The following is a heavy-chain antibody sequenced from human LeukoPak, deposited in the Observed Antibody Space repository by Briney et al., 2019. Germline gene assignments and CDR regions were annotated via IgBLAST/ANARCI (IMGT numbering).Heavy chain of an antibody. CDR1: GGSISSSSYY. CDR2: INHSGST. Sequence: SETLSLTCTVSGGSISSSSYYWGWIRQPPGKGLEWIGEINHSGSTNYNPSLKSRVTISVDTSKNQFSLKLSSVTAADTAVYYCARGPRIAARPDYFDYWGQGTLVTVSS. D-gene: IGHD6-6*01. CDR3: ARGPRIAARPDYFDY. V-gene: IGHV4-39*07. J-gene: IGHJ4*02.